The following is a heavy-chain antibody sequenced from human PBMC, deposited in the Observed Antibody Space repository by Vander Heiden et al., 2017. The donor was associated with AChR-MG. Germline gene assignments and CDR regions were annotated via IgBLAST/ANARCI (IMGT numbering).Heavy chain of an antibody. CDR1: GYRFSSYW. J-gene: IGHJ2*01. CDR2: LYPGDSDA. Sequence: EVQLVQSGAEVKKSGESLKISCKASGYRFSSYWIGWVRQMPGKGLEWMGILYPGDSDARYSPSFQGQVTISVDKSINVAYLQWSSLKASDTATYYCARQATADGPERPNLYFDLWGHGTLVTVSS. V-gene: IGHV5-51*01. D-gene: IGHD6-13*01. CDR3: ARQATADGPERPNLYFDL.